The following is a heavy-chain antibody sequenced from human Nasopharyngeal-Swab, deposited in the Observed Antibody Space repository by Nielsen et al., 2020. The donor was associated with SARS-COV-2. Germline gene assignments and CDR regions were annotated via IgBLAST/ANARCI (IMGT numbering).Heavy chain of an antibody. J-gene: IGHJ1*01. CDR3: ASDTSSGWNEYFQH. CDR2: IIPIFGTA. V-gene: IGHV1-69*06. D-gene: IGHD6-19*01. CDR1: GGTFSSYA. Sequence: SVKVSCKASGGTFSSYAISWVQQAPGQGLEWVGGIIPIFGTANYAQKFQGRVTITADNSTITAYMELRSLRSEDTAVYHCASDTSSGWNEYFQHWGQGTLVTVSS.